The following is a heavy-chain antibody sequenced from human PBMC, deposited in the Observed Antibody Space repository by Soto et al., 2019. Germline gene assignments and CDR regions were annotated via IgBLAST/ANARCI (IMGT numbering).Heavy chain of an antibody. CDR1: GGSISSYY. D-gene: IGHD1-26*01. CDR2: IYYSGST. Sequence: QVQLQESGPGLVKPSETLSLTCTVSGGSISSYYWSWIRQPPGKGLEWIGYIYYSGSTNYNPPLKSRVTISGDTSKNQFSLELSSVTAADTAVYYCARVPGERSFDYWGQGTLVTVSS. CDR3: ARVPGERSFDY. V-gene: IGHV4-59*01. J-gene: IGHJ4*02.